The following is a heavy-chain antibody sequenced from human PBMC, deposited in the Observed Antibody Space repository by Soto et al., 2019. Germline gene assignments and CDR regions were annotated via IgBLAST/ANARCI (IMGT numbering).Heavy chain of an antibody. J-gene: IGHJ5*02. CDR1: GYSFSSWW. Sequence: LGESLKISCKGSGYSFSSWWIAWVRQMPGKGLEYMGIIYPSDSQTRYGPSFQGQVTISADKSISTAYLQWSSLKASDTAIYYCARHGFYGDYSSNYFDPWGQGTLVTVSS. V-gene: IGHV5-51*01. CDR3: ARHGFYGDYSSNYFDP. D-gene: IGHD4-17*01. CDR2: IYPSDSQT.